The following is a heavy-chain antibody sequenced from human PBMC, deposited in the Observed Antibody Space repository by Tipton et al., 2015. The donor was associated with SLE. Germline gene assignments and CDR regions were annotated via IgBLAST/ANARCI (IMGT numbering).Heavy chain of an antibody. J-gene: IGHJ4*02. CDR3: ARGISSGWWNY. CDR2: INHSGST. D-gene: IGHD6-19*01. Sequence: LRLSCAVYGGSFSGYYGSWIRQSPGKGLEWIGEINHSGSTNYNPSLKSRVTISVDTSKNQFSLKLSSVTAADTAVYYCARGISSGWWNYWGQGNLVTVSS. V-gene: IGHV4-34*01. CDR1: GGSFSGYY.